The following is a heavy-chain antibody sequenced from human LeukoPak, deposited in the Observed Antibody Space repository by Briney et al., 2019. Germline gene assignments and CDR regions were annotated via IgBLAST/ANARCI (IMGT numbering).Heavy chain of an antibody. CDR1: GGSISTNDYY. V-gene: IGHV4-39*01. CDR3: ARHTTHGDYNPNDY. CDR2: IYYSGST. Sequence: SETLSLTCSVSGGSISTNDYYWDWIRQPPGMGLEYIGSIYYSGSTYYNPSLKSRVTISVDTSKNQFSLKLSSVTAADTAVYYCARHTTHGDYNPNDYWGQGTLVTVSS. J-gene: IGHJ4*02. D-gene: IGHD3-16*01.